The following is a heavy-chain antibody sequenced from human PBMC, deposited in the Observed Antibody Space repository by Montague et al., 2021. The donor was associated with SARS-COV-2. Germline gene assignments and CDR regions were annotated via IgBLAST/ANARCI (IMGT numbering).Heavy chain of an antibody. CDR2: INWNGGST. CDR1: GFTFDDYG. Sequence: SLRLSCAASGFTFDDYGMNWVRQAPGKGLEWVSGINWNGGSTGYADSVKGRFTISRDNAKNSLYLQMNSLRAEDTALYYCARDSSSWRIQGFFGCWGQGTLVTVSS. J-gene: IGHJ4*02. V-gene: IGHV3-20*04. D-gene: IGHD6-13*01. CDR3: ARDSSSWRIQGFFGC.